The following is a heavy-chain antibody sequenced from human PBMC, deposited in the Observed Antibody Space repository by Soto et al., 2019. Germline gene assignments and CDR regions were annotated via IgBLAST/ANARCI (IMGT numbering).Heavy chain of an antibody. Sequence: GSLRLSCAASGFTFSSYGMHWVRQAPGKGLEWVAVISYDGSNKYYADSVKGRFTISRDNSKNTLYLQMNSLRAEDTAVYYCAKETLEWLSSVDYWGQGTLVTVSS. CDR1: GFTFSSYG. D-gene: IGHD3-3*01. J-gene: IGHJ4*02. V-gene: IGHV3-30*18. CDR3: AKETLEWLSSVDY. CDR2: ISYDGSNK.